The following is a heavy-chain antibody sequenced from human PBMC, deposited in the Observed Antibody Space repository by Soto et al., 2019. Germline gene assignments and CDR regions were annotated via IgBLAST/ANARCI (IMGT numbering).Heavy chain of an antibody. J-gene: IGHJ6*02. CDR1: GFTFSSYW. V-gene: IGHV3-7*03. Sequence: GGSLRLSCAASGFTFSSYWMSWVRQAPGKGLEWVANIKQDGSEKYYVDSVKGRFTISRDNAKNSLYLQMNSLRAEDTAVYYCARDEWGSFYYYGMDVWRQGTTVTVSS. CDR2: IKQDGSEK. CDR3: ARDEWGSFYYYGMDV. D-gene: IGHD3-16*01.